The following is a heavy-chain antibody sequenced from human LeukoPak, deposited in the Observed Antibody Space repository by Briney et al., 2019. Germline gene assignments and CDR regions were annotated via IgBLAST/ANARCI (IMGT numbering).Heavy chain of an antibody. Sequence: GGALRLSCAASGFTFSDSAMHWVRQASGKGLEWVCRIRSKASSYATAYAASVGGRFTISRDDSKNTAYLQMDRLKTEDTAVYYCNRHVMDFWGQGTLVTVSS. D-gene: IGHD3-16*01. V-gene: IGHV3-73*01. CDR2: IRSKASSYAT. CDR1: GFTFSDSA. CDR3: NRHVMDF. J-gene: IGHJ4*02.